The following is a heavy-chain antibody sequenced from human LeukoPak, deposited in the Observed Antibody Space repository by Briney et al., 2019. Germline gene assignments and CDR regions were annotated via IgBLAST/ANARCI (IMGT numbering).Heavy chain of an antibody. Sequence: GASVKVSCKASGHTFSSYAVTWVRQAPGQGLEWMGWISGYNGNTNYAQKVQGRVSMTTDTTTSTAYMELRSLRSDDAAVYYCASYYYGSGSYYNAGALDIWGQGTMVTVSA. V-gene: IGHV1-18*01. CDR1: GHTFSSYA. CDR3: ASYYYGSGSYYNAGALDI. J-gene: IGHJ3*02. CDR2: ISGYNGNT. D-gene: IGHD3-10*01.